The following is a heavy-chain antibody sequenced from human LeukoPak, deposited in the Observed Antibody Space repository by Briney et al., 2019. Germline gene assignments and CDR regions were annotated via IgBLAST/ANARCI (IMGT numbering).Heavy chain of an antibody. J-gene: IGHJ6*03. Sequence: SETLSLTCTVSGGSISSGGYYWSWIRQPPGKGLEWIGYIYHSGSTYYNPSLKSRVTISVDRSKNQFSLKLSSVTAADTAVYYCAREITSSSPPYYYYYMDVWGKGTTVTVSS. CDR2: IYHSGST. CDR1: GGSISSGGYY. CDR3: AREITSSSPPYYYYYMDV. D-gene: IGHD6-6*01. V-gene: IGHV4-30-2*01.